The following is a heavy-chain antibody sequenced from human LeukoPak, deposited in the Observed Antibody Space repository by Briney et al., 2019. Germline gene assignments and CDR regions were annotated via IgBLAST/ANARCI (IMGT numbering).Heavy chain of an antibody. Sequence: SETLSLTCTLSGGSITSYHYSWIRQPPGKGLEWIGYIYYSGSTNYNPSLKSRVTISVDTSKNQFSLKLSSVTAADTAVYYCARGGSGTYYHYWGQGTLVTVSS. D-gene: IGHD1-26*01. CDR3: ARGGSGTYYHY. J-gene: IGHJ4*02. CDR1: GGSITSYH. CDR2: IYYSGST. V-gene: IGHV4-59*01.